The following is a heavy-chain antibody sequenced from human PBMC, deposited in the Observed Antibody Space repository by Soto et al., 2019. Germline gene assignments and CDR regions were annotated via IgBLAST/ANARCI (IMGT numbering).Heavy chain of an antibody. Sequence: EASVKVSCKVSGYTLTELSMHWVRQAPGKGLEWMGGFDPEDGETIYAQKFQGRLTITKDTSRDQVVLAMTNMDPMDTATYFCAHSQRGPRDFWGPGILVTVSS. D-gene: IGHD5-12*01. V-gene: IGHV1-24*01. CDR1: GYTLTELS. CDR2: FDPEDGET. CDR3: AHSQRGPRDF. J-gene: IGHJ4*02.